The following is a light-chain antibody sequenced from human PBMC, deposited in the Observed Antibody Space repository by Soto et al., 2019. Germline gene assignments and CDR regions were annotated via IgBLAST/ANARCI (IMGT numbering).Light chain of an antibody. J-gene: IGKJ5*01. Sequence: DLAMTQSPLSLPVTPGEPASISCRSSQSLLHSNGNNYFDWYLQKPGQSPQLLIYLGSNRASGVPDRFSGSGSGTDFTLKISRVEAEDVGVYYCMQALQTPLTFGQGTRLEIK. CDR1: QSLLHSNGNNY. CDR3: MQALQTPLT. V-gene: IGKV2-28*01. CDR2: LGS.